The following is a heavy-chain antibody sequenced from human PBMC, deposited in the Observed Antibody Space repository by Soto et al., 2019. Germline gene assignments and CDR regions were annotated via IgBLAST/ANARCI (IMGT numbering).Heavy chain of an antibody. V-gene: IGHV3-30-3*01. Sequence: PGGSLRLSCAASGFSFSTYAMHWVRQAPGKGLEWVAVISYDGSNKYYADSVKGRFTVSRDKSKNTLYLQLSGLRVEDTAVYYCARDSTGSYYEFDFWGQGTLVTVSS. CDR3: ARDSTGSYYEFDF. D-gene: IGHD1-26*01. J-gene: IGHJ4*02. CDR2: ISYDGSNK. CDR1: GFSFSTYA.